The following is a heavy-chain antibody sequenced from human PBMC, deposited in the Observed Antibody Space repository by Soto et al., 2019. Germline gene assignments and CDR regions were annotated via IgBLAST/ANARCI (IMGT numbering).Heavy chain of an antibody. CDR3: ARVGHSSDWYYFAS. Sequence: ASVKVSCKASGYTFINYDINWVRQATGQGLEWMGWMNPKSGYTGYAENFQGRVTMTRNTSISTAYLELSSLRSEVTAVYYCARVGHSSDWYYFASSGQGTLVP. V-gene: IGHV1-8*01. CDR2: MNPKSGYT. J-gene: IGHJ4*02. D-gene: IGHD6-13*01. CDR1: GYTFINYD.